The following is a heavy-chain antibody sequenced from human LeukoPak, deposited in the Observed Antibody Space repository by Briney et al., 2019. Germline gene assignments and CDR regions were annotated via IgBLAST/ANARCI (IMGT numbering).Heavy chain of an antibody. V-gene: IGHV4-34*01. Sequence: SETLSLTCAVYGGSFSGYYWSWIRHPPGRGLEWIGEINHRGSTNYNPSLKSRVTISVDTSKNQFYLKLRSVTAADTAVYYCARGRRGIVVVPAAIRFDYWGQGTLVTVSS. J-gene: IGHJ4*02. CDR2: INHRGST. CDR3: ARGRRGIVVVPAAIRFDY. D-gene: IGHD2-2*02. CDR1: GGSFSGYY.